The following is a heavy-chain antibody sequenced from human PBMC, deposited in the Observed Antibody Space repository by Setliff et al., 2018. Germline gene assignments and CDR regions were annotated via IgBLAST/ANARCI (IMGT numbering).Heavy chain of an antibody. Sequence: GASVKVSCKASGYTFTSYYMNWVRPAPGQGLEWMGIINPRGGSTSHAQKFQGRVTMTRDTSTSTVYMEMSSLRSEDTAVYYCVRSQQLSGWWFDPWGQGTLVTVSS. CDR3: VRSQQLSGWWFDP. J-gene: IGHJ5*02. D-gene: IGHD6-13*01. CDR1: GYTFTSYY. V-gene: IGHV1-46*03. CDR2: INPRGGST.